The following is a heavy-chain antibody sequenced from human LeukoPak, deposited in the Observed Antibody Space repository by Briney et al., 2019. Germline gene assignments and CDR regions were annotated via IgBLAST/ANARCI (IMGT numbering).Heavy chain of an antibody. CDR3: ARDLVGYCSGGSCYYYYGMDV. V-gene: IGHV4-4*07. CDR2: IYTSGST. CDR1: GGSISSYY. D-gene: IGHD2-15*01. Sequence: SQTLSLTCTVSGGSISSYYWSWIRQPAGKGLEWIGRIYTSGSTNYNPSLKSRVTMSVDTSKNQFSLKLSSVTAADTAVYYCARDLVGYCSGGSCYYYYGMDVWGQGTTVTVSS. J-gene: IGHJ6*02.